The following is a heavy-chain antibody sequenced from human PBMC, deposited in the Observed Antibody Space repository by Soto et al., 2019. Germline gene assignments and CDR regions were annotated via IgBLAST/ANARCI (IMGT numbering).Heavy chain of an antibody. J-gene: IGHJ3*02. D-gene: IGHD1-26*01. CDR3: ARTIAGGTLHASDI. V-gene: IGHV3-23*04. CDR1: GFTFNSYA. Sequence: EVQLVESGGGLVQPGGSLRLSCAASGFTFNSYAMNWVRQAPGKGLGWLSTISGSGDNTYYADSVRGRFTISRDSSKNTLYLQMNSLRAEDTAVYYCARTIAGGTLHASDIWGQGTMVTVSS. CDR2: ISGSGDNT.